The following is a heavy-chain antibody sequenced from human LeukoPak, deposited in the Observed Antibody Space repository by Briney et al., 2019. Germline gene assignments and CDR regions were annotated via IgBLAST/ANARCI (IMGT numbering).Heavy chain of an antibody. V-gene: IGHV1-18*01. CDR2: ISAYNGNT. J-gene: IGHJ4*02. CDR1: GYTFTSYG. Sequence: ASVKVSCKASGYTFTSYGISWVRQAPGQGLEWMGWISAYNGNTNYAQKLQGRVTMTTDTSTSTAYMELRSLRSDDTAVYYCARSGHIVVVPAAGDPVNDYWGQGTLVTVSS. CDR3: ARSGHIVVVPAAGDPVNDY. D-gene: IGHD2-2*01.